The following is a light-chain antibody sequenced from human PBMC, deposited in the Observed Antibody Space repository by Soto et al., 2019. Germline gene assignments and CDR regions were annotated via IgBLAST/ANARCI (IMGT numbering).Light chain of an antibody. Sequence: QSALTQPASVSRSPGQSITISCTGTRSVVGGSDSLSWYQQQPGKAPKLMIYEVSNRPSGVSNRFSGSKSGNTASLTISGLQAGDEADYYCSSYTSSSPSYVFGTGTKVTV. CDR1: RSVVGGSDS. V-gene: IGLV2-14*01. J-gene: IGLJ1*01. CDR3: SSYTSSSPSYV. CDR2: EVS.